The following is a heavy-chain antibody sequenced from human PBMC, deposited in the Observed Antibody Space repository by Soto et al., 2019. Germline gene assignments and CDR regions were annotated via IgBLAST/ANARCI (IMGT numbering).Heavy chain of an antibody. V-gene: IGHV4-39*01. CDR3: ARQGGDIVVVPAAKFTLISGGMDV. Sequence: PSETLSLTCTVSGGSISSSSYCWGWIRQPPGKGLEWIGSIYYSGSTYYNPSLKSRVTISVDTSKNQFSLKLSSVTAADTAVYYCARQGGDIVVVPAAKFTLISGGMDVWGQGTTVTVSS. CDR2: IYYSGST. D-gene: IGHD2-2*01. J-gene: IGHJ6*02. CDR1: GGSISSSSYC.